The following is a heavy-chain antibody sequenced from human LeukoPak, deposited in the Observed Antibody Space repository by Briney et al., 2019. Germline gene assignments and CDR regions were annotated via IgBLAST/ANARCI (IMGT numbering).Heavy chain of an antibody. CDR2: TYYRSKWYN. CDR3: ERAVDTAREYFDY. V-gene: IGHV6-1*01. CDR1: GVSVSSNSVV. Sequence: SQTLSLTCAISGVSVSSNSVVWNWIRQSPSRGLEWLGRTYYRSKWYNDYAVSVKSRITINADTSKNQFSLQLNSVTPEDTALYYCERAVDTAREYFDYWGQGTLVTVSS. J-gene: IGHJ4*02. D-gene: IGHD5-18*01.